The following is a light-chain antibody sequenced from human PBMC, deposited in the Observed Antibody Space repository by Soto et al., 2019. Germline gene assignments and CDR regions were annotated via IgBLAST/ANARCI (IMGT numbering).Light chain of an antibody. CDR2: DAS. CDR1: QGVSSY. CDR3: QQRSNWPST. J-gene: IGKJ4*01. V-gene: IGKV3-11*01. Sequence: EIVLTQSPATLSLSPGDRATLSCRASQGVSSYLAWYQQKPGQAPRLLIYDASNRATGIPARFSGSGSGTDFTLTITSLEPEDFAVYYCQQRSNWPSTFGGGTTVEIK.